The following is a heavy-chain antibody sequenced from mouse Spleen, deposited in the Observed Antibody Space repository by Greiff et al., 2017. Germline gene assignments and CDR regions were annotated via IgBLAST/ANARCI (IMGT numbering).Heavy chain of an antibody. J-gene: IGHJ3*01. V-gene: IGHV3-2*02. CDR2: ISYSGST. D-gene: IGHD3-1*01. CDR1: GYSITSDYA. Sequence: EVKLVESGPGLVKPSQSLSLTCTVTGYSITSDYAWNWIRQFPGNKLEWMGYISYSGSTSFNPSLKSRISITRDTSKNQFFLQLNSVTTEDTATYYCARGGPQLGLRGPWFAYWGQGTLVTVSA. CDR3: ARGGPQLGLRGPWFAY.